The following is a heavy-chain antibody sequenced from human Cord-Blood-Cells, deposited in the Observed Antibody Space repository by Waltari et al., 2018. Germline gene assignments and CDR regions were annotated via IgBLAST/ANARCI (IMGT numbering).Heavy chain of an antibody. CDR1: GGSFSGYY. J-gene: IGHJ3*02. CDR2: IKHSGST. Sequence: QVQLQQWGAGLLKPSETLSLTCAVSGGSFSGYYWSWIRQPPGKGREWIGEIKHSGSTNYNPSLKSRVTISEDTSKNQFSLKLSSVTAADTAVYYCARSRKRCSSTSCYTAPDAFDIWGQGTMVTVSS. D-gene: IGHD2-2*02. CDR3: ARSRKRCSSTSCYTAPDAFDI. V-gene: IGHV4-34*01.